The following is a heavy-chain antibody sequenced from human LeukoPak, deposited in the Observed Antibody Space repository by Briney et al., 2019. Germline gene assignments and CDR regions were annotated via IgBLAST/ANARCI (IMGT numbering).Heavy chain of an antibody. Sequence: PGGSLRLSCAASGFTVSSNYMSWVRQAPGKGLEWVSVIYSGGSTYYADSVKGRFTISRDNSKNTLYLQMNSLRAEDTAVYYCAKDRTRRITIFGVVLSGYFDYWGQGTLVTVSS. CDR3: AKDRTRRITIFGVVLSGYFDY. D-gene: IGHD3-3*01. CDR1: GFTVSSNY. CDR2: IYSGGST. V-gene: IGHV3-53*01. J-gene: IGHJ4*02.